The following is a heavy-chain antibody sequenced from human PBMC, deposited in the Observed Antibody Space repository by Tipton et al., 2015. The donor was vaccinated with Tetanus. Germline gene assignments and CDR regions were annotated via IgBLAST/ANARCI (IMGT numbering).Heavy chain of an antibody. V-gene: IGHV4-39*07. J-gene: IGHJ6*02. CDR3: ARDHGITWGGMGYYYGMDV. CDR2: IYYSGST. D-gene: IGHD3-16*01. CDR1: GASMSSSSYY. Sequence: LRLSCNVSGASMSSSSYYWDWIRQPPGKALEWIGSIYYSGSTFYHPSLQSRVTISVDTSKNQFSLRLSSVTAADTAVYYCARDHGITWGGMGYYYGMDVWGQGTTVTVSS.